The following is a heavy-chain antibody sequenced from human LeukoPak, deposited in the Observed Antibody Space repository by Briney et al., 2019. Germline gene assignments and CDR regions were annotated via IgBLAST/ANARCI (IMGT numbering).Heavy chain of an antibody. CDR1: GFTFSSYT. CDR2: ITATTNTR. CDR3: AELGITMIGGV. D-gene: IGHD3-10*02. J-gene: IGHJ6*04. V-gene: IGHV3-48*04. Sequence: GGSLRLSCAGSGFTFSSYTMNWVRQTPGKGLEWISSITATTNTREYADSVKGRFTISRDNAKNSLYLQMNSLRAEDTAVYYCAELGITMIGGVWGKGTTVTISS.